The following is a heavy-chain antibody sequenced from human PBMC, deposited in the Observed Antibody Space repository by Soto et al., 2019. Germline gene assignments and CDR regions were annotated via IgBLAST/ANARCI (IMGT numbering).Heavy chain of an antibody. Sequence: GGSLRLSCAASGFTFSSYAMHWVRQAPGKGLEWVAVISYDGSNKYYADSVKGRFTISRDNSKNTLYLQMNSLRAEDTAVYYCAKSLYYFVCCGYCQGWYFDLWGRGTPVTVSS. CDR2: ISYDGSNK. D-gene: IGHD3-10*02. CDR3: AKSLYYFVCCGYCQGWYFDL. J-gene: IGHJ2*01. V-gene: IGHV3-30*18. CDR1: GFTFSSYA.